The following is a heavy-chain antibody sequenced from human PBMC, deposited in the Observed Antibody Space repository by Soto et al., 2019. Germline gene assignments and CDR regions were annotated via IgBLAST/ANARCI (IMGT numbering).Heavy chain of an antibody. CDR1: GGSFSCYY. D-gene: IGHD3-3*01. V-gene: IGHV4-34*01. Sequence: SETLSLTCAVYGGSFSCYYWSWIRQPPGEGLEWIGEINHSGSTNYNPSLKSRVTISVDTPKNQFSLKLSSVTAADTAVYYCARAHGKYYDFWSGYFERVNYFDYWGQGTLVTVSS. CDR2: INHSGST. J-gene: IGHJ4*02. CDR3: ARAHGKYYDFWSGYFERVNYFDY.